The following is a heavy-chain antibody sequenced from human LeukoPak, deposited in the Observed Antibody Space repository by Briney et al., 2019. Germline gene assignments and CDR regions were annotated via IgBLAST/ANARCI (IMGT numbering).Heavy chain of an antibody. CDR1: GGSISSYY. Sequence: KPSETLSLTCTVSGGSISSYYLSWIRQPPGKGLEWIGYIYYSGSTNYNPSLKSRVTISVDTSKSQFSLKLSSVTAADTAVYYCARLGGYGYFDYWGQGTLVTVSS. J-gene: IGHJ4*02. D-gene: IGHD5-12*01. CDR3: ARLGGYGYFDY. V-gene: IGHV4-59*01. CDR2: IYYSGST.